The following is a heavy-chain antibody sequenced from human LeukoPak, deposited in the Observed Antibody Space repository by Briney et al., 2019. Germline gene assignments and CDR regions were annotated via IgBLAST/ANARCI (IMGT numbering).Heavy chain of an antibody. CDR1: GGTFSSYA. CDR2: IIPIFGTA. J-gene: IGHJ4*02. V-gene: IGHV1-69*13. CDR3: ARDRGWAGYSYGFYY. Sequence: GASVKVSCKASGGTFSSYAISWVRQAPGQGLEWMGGIIPIFGTANYAQKFQGGVTITADESTSTAYMELSSLRSEDTAVYYCARDRGWAGYSYGFYYWGQGTLVTVSS. D-gene: IGHD5-18*01.